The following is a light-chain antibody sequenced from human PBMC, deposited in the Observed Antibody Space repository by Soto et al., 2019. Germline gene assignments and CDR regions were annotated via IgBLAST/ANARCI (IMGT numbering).Light chain of an antibody. Sequence: DIQMTQSPSSLSASVEDRVTVTCRASQNVSSYVNWYQQKPGKAPKLLIYATSTLQIGVPSRFSGSGSGTDFPLTISSLQPEDVATYYCQQSYTTPYTFGQGTKLEIK. J-gene: IGKJ2*01. CDR1: QNVSSY. CDR2: ATS. CDR3: QQSYTTPYT. V-gene: IGKV1-39*01.